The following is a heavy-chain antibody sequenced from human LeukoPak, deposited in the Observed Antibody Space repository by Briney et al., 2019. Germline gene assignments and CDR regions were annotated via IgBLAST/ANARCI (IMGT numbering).Heavy chain of an antibody. CDR3: ARDEGSSYPFDY. Sequence: SEILSLTCTVSGGSISSGGYYWGWIRQPPGKGLEWIGSIYYSGSTYYNPSLKSRVTISVDTSKNQFSLNLSSVTAADTAVYFCARDEGSSYPFDYWGQGTLVTVSS. D-gene: IGHD2-2*01. CDR2: IYYSGST. V-gene: IGHV4-39*07. CDR1: GGSISSGGYY. J-gene: IGHJ4*02.